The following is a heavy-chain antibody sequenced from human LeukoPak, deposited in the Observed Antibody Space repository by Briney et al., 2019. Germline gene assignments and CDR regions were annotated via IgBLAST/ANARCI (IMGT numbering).Heavy chain of an antibody. CDR3: ARTSGGATPNFDY. CDR1: RGSISNFY. Sequence: PSETLSLTCTVSRGSISNFYWSWIRQPAGKGLEWIGRIYTTGNTNYSPSLKSRVTMSIDTSKNQFSLRLSSVTAADTAVYYCARTSGGATPNFDYWGQGTLVTVSS. CDR2: IYTTGNT. V-gene: IGHV4-4*07. J-gene: IGHJ4*02. D-gene: IGHD1-26*01.